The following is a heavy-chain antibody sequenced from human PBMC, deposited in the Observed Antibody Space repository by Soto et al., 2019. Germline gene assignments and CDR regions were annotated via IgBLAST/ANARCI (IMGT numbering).Heavy chain of an antibody. V-gene: IGHV3-66*01. CDR3: ARGHYGTHGCFDP. Sequence: GGSLRLSCAASGFTVSSNYMSWVRQAPGKGLEWVSVIYSDGNRYYTDSVKGRFTISRDNSKNTLYLQMNSLRVEDTAVYYCARGHYGTHGCFDPWGQGARVPVSS. J-gene: IGHJ5*02. CDR1: GFTVSSNY. D-gene: IGHD4-17*01. CDR2: IYSDGNR.